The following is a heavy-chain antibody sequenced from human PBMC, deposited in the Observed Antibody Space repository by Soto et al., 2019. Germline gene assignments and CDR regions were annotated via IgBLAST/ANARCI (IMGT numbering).Heavy chain of an antibody. CDR3: ARHVLSVAGTAALSFDY. CDR2: IYYSGST. CDR1: GGSISSYY. J-gene: IGHJ4*02. D-gene: IGHD6-19*01. V-gene: IGHV4-59*01. Sequence: PSETLSLACTVSGGSISSYYWSWIRQPPGKGLEWIGYIYYSGSTNYNPSLKSRVTISVDTSKNQFSLKLSSVTAADTAVYYCARHVLSVAGTAALSFDYWGQRTLVTGSS.